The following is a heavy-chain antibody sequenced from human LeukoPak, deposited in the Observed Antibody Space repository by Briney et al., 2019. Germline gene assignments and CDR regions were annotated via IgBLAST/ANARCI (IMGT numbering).Heavy chain of an antibody. D-gene: IGHD3-3*01. CDR2: IIPILGIA. J-gene: IGHJ4*02. V-gene: IGHV1-69*02. Sequence: ASVKVSCKASRYTFIDYYIHWVRQAPGQGLEGMGRIIPILGIANYAQKFQGRVTITADKSTSTAYMELSSLRSEDTAVYYCAIRARITIFALHDYWGQGPLVTVSS. CDR1: RYTFIDYY. CDR3: AIRARITIFALHDY.